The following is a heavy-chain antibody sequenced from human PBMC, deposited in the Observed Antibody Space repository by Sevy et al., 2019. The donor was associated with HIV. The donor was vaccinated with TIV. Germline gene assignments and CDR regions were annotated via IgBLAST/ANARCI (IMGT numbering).Heavy chain of an antibody. D-gene: IGHD2-21*02. Sequence: GGSLRLSCAASGFTFRSYAMSWVRQAPGKGLEWVSAISGSGGGTYYADSVKGRFTISRDNSKNTLYLQMNSLRAEDTAVYYCAKPLVVTTTRENDYWGQGTLVTVSS. CDR3: AKPLVVTTTRENDY. V-gene: IGHV3-23*01. CDR2: ISGSGGGT. CDR1: GFTFRSYA. J-gene: IGHJ4*02.